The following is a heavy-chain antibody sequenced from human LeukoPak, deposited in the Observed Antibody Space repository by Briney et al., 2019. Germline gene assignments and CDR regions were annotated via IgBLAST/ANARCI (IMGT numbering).Heavy chain of an antibody. CDR2: INQDGSKK. CDR1: GFTFSSNW. Sequence: GGSLRLSCAASGFTFSSNWMAWVRQTPGKGLEWVANINQDGSKKYCVDSVKGRFTISRDNAKNSVYLQMDSLRVEDTAVYCCARARDSTGRADYWGQGTLVTVTS. D-gene: IGHD1-14*01. J-gene: IGHJ4*02. CDR3: ARARDSTGRADY. V-gene: IGHV3-7*01.